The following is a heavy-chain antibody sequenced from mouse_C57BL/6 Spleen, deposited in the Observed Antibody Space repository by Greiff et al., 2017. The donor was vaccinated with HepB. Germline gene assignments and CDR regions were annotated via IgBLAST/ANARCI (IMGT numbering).Heavy chain of an antibody. Sequence: VQLQQSGPELVKPGASVKMSCKASGYTFTDYNMHWVKQSHGKSLEWIGYINPNNGGTSYNQKFKGKATLTVNKSSSTAYMELRSLTSEDSAVYYCAREIWDYALREGYFDYWGQGTTLTVSS. CDR3: AREIWDYALREGYFDY. V-gene: IGHV1-22*01. CDR1: GYTFTDYN. CDR2: INPNNGGT. J-gene: IGHJ2*01. D-gene: IGHD1-1*01.